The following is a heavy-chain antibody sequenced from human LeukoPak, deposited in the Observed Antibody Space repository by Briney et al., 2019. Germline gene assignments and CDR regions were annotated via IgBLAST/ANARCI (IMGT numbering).Heavy chain of an antibody. J-gene: IGHJ4*02. CDR3: AKDIRPGGFPYGLDY. CDR1: GFTFSKYS. Sequence: GGSLRLSCVASGFTFSKYSMAWVRQAPGKGLEWVSYITTSSSYIYYADSMQGRFTISRDNAKNSLYLQINNLRAEDTAVYYCAKDIRPGGFPYGLDYWGQGTLVTVSS. V-gene: IGHV3-21*01. D-gene: IGHD3-10*01. CDR2: ITTSSSYI.